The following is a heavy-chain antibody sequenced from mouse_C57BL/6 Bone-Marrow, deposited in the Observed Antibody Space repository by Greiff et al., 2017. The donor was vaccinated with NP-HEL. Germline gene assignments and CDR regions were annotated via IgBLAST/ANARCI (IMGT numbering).Heavy chain of an antibody. CDR3: ARPLIYDGYYYFWFAY. J-gene: IGHJ3*01. CDR1: GFTFSSYG. D-gene: IGHD2-3*01. V-gene: IGHV5-6*01. Sequence: EVQGVESGGDLVKPGGSLKLSCAASGFTFSSYGMSWVRQTPDKRLEWVATISSSGRYPYYPDSVKGRFTISRDNAKNTLYLQMSSLKSEDTAMYYCARPLIYDGYYYFWFAYWGQGTLVTVSA. CDR2: ISSSGRYP.